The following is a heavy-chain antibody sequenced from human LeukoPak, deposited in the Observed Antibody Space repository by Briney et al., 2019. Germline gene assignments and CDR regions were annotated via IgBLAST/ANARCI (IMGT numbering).Heavy chain of an antibody. V-gene: IGHV3-23*01. CDR3: AKGRGMVRGSFDY. J-gene: IGHJ4*02. Sequence: GGSLRLSCAASGFTFSSYAMSWVRQAPGKGLEWVSAISGSGGSTYYADSVKGRFTISRDNSKNTMYLQMNSLRAEDTAVYYCAKGRGMVRGSFDYWGQGTLVTVSS. D-gene: IGHD3-10*01. CDR1: GFTFSSYA. CDR2: ISGSGGST.